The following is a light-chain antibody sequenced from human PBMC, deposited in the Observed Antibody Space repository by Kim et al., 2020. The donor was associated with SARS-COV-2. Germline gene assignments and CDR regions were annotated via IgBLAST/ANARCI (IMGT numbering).Light chain of an antibody. J-gene: IGKJ2*01. CDR2: KAA. Sequence: DIQMTQSPSTLSASVGDRVTITCRASQSISNSLAWYQQKPGKAPKLLISKAASLKSGVPSRFSGSVSGTEFTLTISSLQPDDFAAYYCQQYNFYPYTFAQGTKLEI. CDR3: QQYNFYPYT. V-gene: IGKV1-5*03. CDR1: QSISNS.